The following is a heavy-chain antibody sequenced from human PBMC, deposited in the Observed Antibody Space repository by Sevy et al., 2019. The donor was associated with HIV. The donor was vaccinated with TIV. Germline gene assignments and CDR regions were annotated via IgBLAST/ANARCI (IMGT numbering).Heavy chain of an antibody. Sequence: GGSLRLSCAASGFTFSSYAMHWVHQAPGKGLEWVAVISYDGSNKYYADSVKGRFTISRDNSKNTLYLQMNSLRAEDTAVYYCARDLQRGGYYLRNWGQGTLVTVSS. D-gene: IGHD3-22*01. J-gene: IGHJ4*02. CDR2: ISYDGSNK. V-gene: IGHV3-30-3*01. CDR3: ARDLQRGGYYLRN. CDR1: GFTFSSYA.